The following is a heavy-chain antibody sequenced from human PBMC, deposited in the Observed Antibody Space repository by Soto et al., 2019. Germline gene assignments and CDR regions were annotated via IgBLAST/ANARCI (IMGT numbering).Heavy chain of an antibody. J-gene: IGHJ6*02. CDR3: ASGWYEDYYYGMDV. CDR2: ISAYNGNT. Sequence: GGPVKVSSKASGCTFTSYGISWVRQAPGQGLEWMGWISAYNGNTNYAQKLQGRVTMTTDTSTSTAYMELRSLRSDDTAVYYCASGWYEDYYYGMDVWGQGTTVTVSS. V-gene: IGHV1-18*01. D-gene: IGHD6-19*01. CDR1: GCTFTSYG.